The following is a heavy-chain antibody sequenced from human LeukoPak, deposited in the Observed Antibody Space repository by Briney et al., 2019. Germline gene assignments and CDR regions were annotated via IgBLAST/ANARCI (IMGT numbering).Heavy chain of an antibody. CDR1: GYTFTGYY. CDR3: ASAGATGPFDAFDI. CDR2: INPNSGGT. J-gene: IGHJ3*02. V-gene: IGHV1-2*02. Sequence: GASVKDSCKASGYTFTGYYMHWVRQAPGQGLEWMGWINPNSGGTNYAQKFQGRVTMTRDTSISTAYMELSRLRSDDTAVYYCASAGATGPFDAFDIWGQGTMVTVSS. D-gene: IGHD1-26*01.